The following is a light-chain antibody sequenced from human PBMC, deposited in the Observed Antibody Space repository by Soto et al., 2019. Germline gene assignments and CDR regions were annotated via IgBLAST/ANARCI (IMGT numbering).Light chain of an antibody. V-gene: IGKV3-20*01. Sequence: EIVLTQSPGTMSLSPGERATLSCRASQSVNNNYLAWYQQKPGQAPRLLIYGASRRATGIPDRFSGSGSGTDFTLTISRLEPEDFAVYYCQQYGSSSYTFGQGNKLEIK. CDR2: GAS. CDR3: QQYGSSSYT. J-gene: IGKJ2*01. CDR1: QSVNNNY.